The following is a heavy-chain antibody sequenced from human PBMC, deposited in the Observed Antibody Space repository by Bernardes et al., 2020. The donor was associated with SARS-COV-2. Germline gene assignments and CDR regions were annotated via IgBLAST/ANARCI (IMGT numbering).Heavy chain of an antibody. Sequence: WGSLRLSCAASGFTFSSYAMSWVRQAPGKGLEWVSAISGSVGTTFYADSVKGRFTISRDNSKNTLYLQMNSLRAEDTAVYYCAKFVAGSSPGGTRATTYFDDGSHGAMVTVSS. CDR1: GFTFSSYA. J-gene: IGHJ4*01. CDR3: AKFVAGSSPGGTRATTYFDD. CDR2: ISGSVGTT. V-gene: IGHV3-23*01. D-gene: IGHD1-1*01.